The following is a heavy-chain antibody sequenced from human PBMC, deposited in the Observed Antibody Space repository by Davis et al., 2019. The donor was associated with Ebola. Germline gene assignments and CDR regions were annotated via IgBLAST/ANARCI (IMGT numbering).Heavy chain of an antibody. CDR3: ARILDIVARDYYYGMDV. Sequence: ETLSLTCTVSGGSISSYYWSWIRQPPGKALEWLAHIFSNDEKSYSTSLKSRLTISKDTSKSQVVLTMTNMDPVDTATYYCARILDIVARDYYYGMDVWGQGTTVTVSS. J-gene: IGHJ6*02. CDR2: IFSNDEK. D-gene: IGHD5-12*01. CDR1: GGSISSYYW. V-gene: IGHV2-26*01.